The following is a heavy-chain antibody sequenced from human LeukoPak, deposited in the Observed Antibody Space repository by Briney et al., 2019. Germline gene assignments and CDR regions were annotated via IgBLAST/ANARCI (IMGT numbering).Heavy chain of an antibody. V-gene: IGHV4-31*03. Sequence: SETLSLTCTVSGGSISSGGYYWSWIREHPGKGLEWIGYIYYSGSTYYNPSLKSRVTISVDTSKNQFSLKLSSVTAADTAVYYCARYCSSTSCLFDYWGQGTLVTVSS. CDR1: GGSISSGGYY. D-gene: IGHD2-2*01. CDR2: IYYSGST. J-gene: IGHJ4*02. CDR3: ARYCSSTSCLFDY.